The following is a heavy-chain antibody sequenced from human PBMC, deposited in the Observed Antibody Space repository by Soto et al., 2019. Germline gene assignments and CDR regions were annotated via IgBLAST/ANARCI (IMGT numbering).Heavy chain of an antibody. CDR3: ARVVPAAMRTHYYMDV. Sequence: SETLSLTCAVYGGSFSGYYWSWIRQPPGKGLEWIGEINHSGSTNYNPSLKSRVTISVDTSKNQFSLKLSSVTAADTAVYYCARVVPAAMRTHYYMDVWGKGTTVTVSS. V-gene: IGHV4-34*01. CDR1: GGSFSGYY. CDR2: INHSGST. D-gene: IGHD2-2*01. J-gene: IGHJ6*03.